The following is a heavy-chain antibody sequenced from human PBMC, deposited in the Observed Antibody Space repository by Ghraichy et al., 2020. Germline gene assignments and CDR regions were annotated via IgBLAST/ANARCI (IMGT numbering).Heavy chain of an antibody. D-gene: IGHD6-13*01. Sequence: GGSLRLSCAASGFTFSSYGMHWVRQAPGKGLEWVAVIWYDGSNKYYADSVKGRFTISRDNSKNTLYLQMNSLRAEDTAVYYCARDTRRAVAAAVAGDYWGQGTLVTVSS. CDR3: ARDTRRAVAAAVAGDY. V-gene: IGHV3-33*01. CDR1: GFTFSSYG. J-gene: IGHJ4*02. CDR2: IWYDGSNK.